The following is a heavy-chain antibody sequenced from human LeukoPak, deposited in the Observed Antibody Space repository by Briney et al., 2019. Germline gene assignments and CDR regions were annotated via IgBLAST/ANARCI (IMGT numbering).Heavy chain of an antibody. Sequence: PSETLSLTCAVSGGSISSGGYSWSWIRQPPGKGLEWIGYIYHSGSTYYNPSLKSRVTISVDRSKNQFSLKLSSVTAADTAVYYCARGYDFWSGYTFDYWGQGTLVTVSS. V-gene: IGHV4-30-2*01. CDR3: ARGYDFWSGYTFDY. D-gene: IGHD3-3*01. J-gene: IGHJ4*02. CDR1: GGSISSGGYS. CDR2: IYHSGST.